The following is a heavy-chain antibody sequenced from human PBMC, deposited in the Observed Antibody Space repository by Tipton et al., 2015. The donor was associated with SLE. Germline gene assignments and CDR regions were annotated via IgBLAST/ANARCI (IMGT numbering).Heavy chain of an antibody. CDR1: GGSISSHY. CDR3: ARGPYSSPGDY. D-gene: IGHD6-13*01. Sequence: TLSLTCTVSGGSISSHYWSWIRQPPGKGLEWIGYIYYSGSTNYNPSLKSRVTISVDTSKNQFSLKLSSVTAADTAVYYCARGPYSSPGDYWGQGTLVTVSS. V-gene: IGHV4-59*11. CDR2: IYYSGST. J-gene: IGHJ4*02.